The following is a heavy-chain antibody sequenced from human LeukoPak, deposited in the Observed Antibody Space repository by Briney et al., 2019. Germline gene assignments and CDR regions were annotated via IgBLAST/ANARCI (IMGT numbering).Heavy chain of an antibody. CDR1: GYTFTSYG. V-gene: IGHV1-3*01. CDR2: INAGNGNT. J-gene: IGHJ6*02. D-gene: IGHD2-8*02. CDR3: AREGVRHTGGMDV. Sequence: ASVKVSCTASGYTFTSYGISWVRQAPGQRLEWMGWINAGNGNTKYSQKFQGRVTITRDTSASTAYMELSSLRSEDTAVYYCAREGVRHTGGMDVWGQGTTVTVSS.